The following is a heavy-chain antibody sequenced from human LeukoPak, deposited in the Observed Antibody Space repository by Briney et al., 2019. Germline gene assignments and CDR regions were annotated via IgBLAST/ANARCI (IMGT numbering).Heavy chain of an antibody. CDR2: LDPEDGET. CDR1: GYTLTELS. J-gene: IGHJ3*02. D-gene: IGHD3-10*01. Sequence: ASVKVSCKVSGYTLTELSMHWVRQAPGKGLEWMGGLDPEDGETIYAQKFQGRVTMTEDTSTDTAYMELSSLRSEDTAVYYCATFSGSYYPDAFDIWGQGTMVTVSS. CDR3: ATFSGSYYPDAFDI. V-gene: IGHV1-24*01.